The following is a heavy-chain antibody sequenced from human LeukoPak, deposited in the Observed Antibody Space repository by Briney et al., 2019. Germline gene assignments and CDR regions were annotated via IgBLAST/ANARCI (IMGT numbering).Heavy chain of an antibody. CDR2: ISHSGANT. CDR1: GFTFSDCV. Sequence: GGSLRLSCAASGFTFSDCVMSWLRQAPGKGLEWVSLISHSGANTFYADSVKGRFGVSRDNSKNTMYLQMYSLRAEDTAVYYCAKDIEASIWGQGTLVAVSS. V-gene: IGHV3-23*01. J-gene: IGHJ4*02. D-gene: IGHD2-15*01. CDR3: AKDIEASI.